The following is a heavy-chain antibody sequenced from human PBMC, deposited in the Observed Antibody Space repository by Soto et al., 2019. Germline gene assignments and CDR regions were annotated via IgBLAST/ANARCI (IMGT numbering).Heavy chain of an antibody. Sequence: AGGSLRLSCAASGFTFSGSAMHWVRQASGKGLEWVGRIRSKANSYATAYAASVKGRFTISRDDSKNTAYLQMNSLKTEDTAVYYCTRQARGYCSSTSCYDFDYWGQGTLVTVSS. CDR1: GFTFSGSA. CDR2: IRSKANSYAT. V-gene: IGHV3-73*01. D-gene: IGHD2-2*01. J-gene: IGHJ4*02. CDR3: TRQARGYCSSTSCYDFDY.